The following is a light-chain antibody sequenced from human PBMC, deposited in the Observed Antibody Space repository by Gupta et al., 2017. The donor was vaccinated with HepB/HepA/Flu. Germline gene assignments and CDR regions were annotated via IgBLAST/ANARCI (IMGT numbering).Light chain of an antibody. J-gene: IGLJ2*01. CDR2: EDS. CDR1: SSDVGSYNL. V-gene: IGLV2-23*01. CDR3: YSSEGSSNPVV. Sequence: QSALTQPASVSGSPGQSITISCTGTSSDVGSYNLVSWYQQHPGKAPNLMMYEDSKRPSGVPKRFSGSKSGTTASLTINGLQAEDEADYYCYSSEGSSNPVVFGGGTNMTVL.